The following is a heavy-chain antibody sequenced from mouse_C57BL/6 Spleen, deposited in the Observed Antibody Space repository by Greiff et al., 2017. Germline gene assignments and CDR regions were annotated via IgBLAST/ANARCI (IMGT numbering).Heavy chain of an antibody. CDR3: ARESLDY. J-gene: IGHJ2*01. CDR2: IYPGSGNT. Sequence: QVQLQQSGAELVRPGASVKLSCKASGYTFTDYYINWVKQRPGQGLEWIARIYPGSGNTYYNEKFKGKATLTAEKSSSTAYMQLSSLTSEDSAVYFCARESLDYWGQGTTLTVSS. CDR1: GYTFTDYY. V-gene: IGHV1-76*01.